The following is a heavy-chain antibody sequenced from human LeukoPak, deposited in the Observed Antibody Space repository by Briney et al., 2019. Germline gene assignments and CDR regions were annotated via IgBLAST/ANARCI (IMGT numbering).Heavy chain of an antibody. CDR1: GFTFSDYS. Sequence: PGGSLRLSCAASGFTFSDYSMNWVRQAPGKGLEWVSYITSSSGTIYYADSVQGRFTISRDNAQNSLSLQMNSLRVENTAVYYGAREPQTSSSSGLDYWSQGTLVTVSS. CDR3: AREPQTSSSSGLDY. V-gene: IGHV3-48*04. J-gene: IGHJ4*02. CDR2: ITSSSGTI. D-gene: IGHD6-6*01.